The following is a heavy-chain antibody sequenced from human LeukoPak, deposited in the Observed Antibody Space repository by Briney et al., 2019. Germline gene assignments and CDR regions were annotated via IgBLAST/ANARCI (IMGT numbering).Heavy chain of an antibody. Sequence: SETLSLTCTVSGYSISSGYYWGWIRQPPGKGLEWIGSIYHSGSTYYNPSLKSRVTISVDTSKNQFSLKLSSVTAADTAVYYCARVVSPTGHYYYYYMDVWGKGTTDTVSS. CDR3: ARVVSPTGHYYYYYMDV. D-gene: IGHD1-1*01. CDR1: GYSISSGYY. J-gene: IGHJ6*03. V-gene: IGHV4-38-2*02. CDR2: IYHSGST.